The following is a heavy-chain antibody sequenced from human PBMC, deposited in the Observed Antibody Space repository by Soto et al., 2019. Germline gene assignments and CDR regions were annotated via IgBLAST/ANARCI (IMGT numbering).Heavy chain of an antibody. J-gene: IGHJ6*02. CDR3: AREGSWPYYYDGLDV. V-gene: IGHV1-18*01. CDR1: GYTFTTSG. CDR2: ISTYNGDT. D-gene: IGHD1-26*01. Sequence: QVQLVQSGPEVRKPGASVNVSCEASGYTFTTSGIRRVRQVPGLGLEWMDWISTYNGDTNSAQNFQGRVLMTADTSTGPAYMELVSLTSDVAAVYSCAREGSWPYYYDGLDVWGQGTTFTVSS.